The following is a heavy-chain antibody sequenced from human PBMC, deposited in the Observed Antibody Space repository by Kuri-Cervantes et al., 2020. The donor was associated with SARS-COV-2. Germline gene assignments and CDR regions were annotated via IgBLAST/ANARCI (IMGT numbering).Heavy chain of an antibody. J-gene: IGHJ4*02. CDR1: GFTFSRSA. CDR3: AREPGYCSSTSCLWGSFDY. D-gene: IGHD2-2*01. CDR2: ISGSGDRT. V-gene: IGHV3-23*01. Sequence: GESLKISCEASGFTFSRSAMSWVRQAPGKGLEWVSVISGSGDRTYYADSVKGRFTISRDNAKNSLYLQMNSLRAGDTAVYYCAREPGYCSSTSCLWGSFDYWGQGTLVTVSS.